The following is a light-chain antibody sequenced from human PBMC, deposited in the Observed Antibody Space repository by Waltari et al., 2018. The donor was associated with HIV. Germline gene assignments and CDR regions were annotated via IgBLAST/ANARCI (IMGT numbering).Light chain of an antibody. V-gene: IGLV2-11*01. CDR3: CSYAGSYTR. CDR2: DVS. Sequence: QSALTQPRSVSGSPGQSVTFSCTGTSSDVGGYNYVSWYQQHPGKAPKLMIYDVSKRPSVVPDRFSVSKSGNTASLTISGLQAEDEADYYCCSYAGSYTRFGGGTKLTVL. J-gene: IGLJ2*01. CDR1: SSDVGGYNY.